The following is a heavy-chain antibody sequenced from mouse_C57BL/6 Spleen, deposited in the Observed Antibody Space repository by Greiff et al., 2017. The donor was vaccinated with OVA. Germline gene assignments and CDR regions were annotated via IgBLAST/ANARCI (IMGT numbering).Heavy chain of an antibody. D-gene: IGHD1-1*01. Sequence: EVQVVESGPGLVKPSQSLSLTCSVTGYSITSGYYWNWIRQFPGNKLEWMGYISYDGSNNYNPSLKNRISITRDTSKNQFFLKLNSVTTEDTATYYCARRPTVVAKDWYFDVWGTGTTVTVSS. CDR3: ARRPTVVAKDWYFDV. CDR2: ISYDGSN. V-gene: IGHV3-6*01. CDR1: GYSITSGYY. J-gene: IGHJ1*03.